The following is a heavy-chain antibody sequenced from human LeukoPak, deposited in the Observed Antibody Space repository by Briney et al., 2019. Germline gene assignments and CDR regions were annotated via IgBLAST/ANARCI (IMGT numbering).Heavy chain of an antibody. J-gene: IGHJ4*02. V-gene: IGHV4-31*03. CDR3: ARVSGYCGDAVCRFDY. D-gene: IGHD2-21*01. CDR1: GDSISSGGYY. Sequence: SETLSLTCTVSGDSISSGGYYWNWIRQHPGKGLEWIGYTYYTGNTYYNPSLQSRATISVDTSKNQFSLKLRSVTAADTAIYYCARVSGYCGDAVCRFDYWGRGTLVTVSS. CDR2: TYYTGNT.